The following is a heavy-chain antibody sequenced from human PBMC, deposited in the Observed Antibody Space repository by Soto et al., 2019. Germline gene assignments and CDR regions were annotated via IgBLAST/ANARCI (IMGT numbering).Heavy chain of an antibody. CDR1: GGSISSGDYY. CDR2: IYYSGST. V-gene: IGHV4-30-4*01. Sequence: SETLSLTCTVSGGSISSGDYYWSWIRQPPGKGLEWIGYIYYSGSTYYNPSLKSRVTISVDTSKNQFSLKLSSVTAADTAVYYCAREWGNYYDSSGYYQFDPWGQGTLVTVSS. CDR3: AREWGNYYDSSGYYQFDP. J-gene: IGHJ5*02. D-gene: IGHD3-22*01.